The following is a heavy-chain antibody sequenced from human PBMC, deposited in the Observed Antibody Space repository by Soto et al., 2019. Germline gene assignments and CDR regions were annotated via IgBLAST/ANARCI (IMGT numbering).Heavy chain of an antibody. CDR2: VYYSGST. CDR1: GGSISSSSNY. D-gene: IGHD2-8*01. CDR3: ARVTVYGGGAFDI. J-gene: IGHJ3*02. Sequence: QLQLQESGPGLVKPSETLSLTCTVSGGSISSSSNYWGWIRQPPGKGLEWIGSVYYSGSTYYSPSLKSRVIIFVDRSKNQFSLKLSSVTAADTAVYYCARVTVYGGGAFDIWGQGTMITVSS. V-gene: IGHV4-39*01.